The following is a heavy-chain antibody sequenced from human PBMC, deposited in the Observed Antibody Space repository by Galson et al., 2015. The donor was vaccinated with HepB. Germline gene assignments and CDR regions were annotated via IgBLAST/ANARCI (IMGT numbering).Heavy chain of an antibody. CDR1: GFTFSSYA. CDR2: ISSNGGST. CDR3: ARGGPYSVPRGCYFDY. V-gene: IGHV3-64*01. D-gene: IGHD2-2*01. Sequence: SLRLSCAASGFTFSSYAMHWVRQAPGKGLEYVSAISSNGGSTYYANSVKGRFTISRDNSKNTLYLQMGSLRAEDMAVYYCARGGPYSVPRGCYFDYWGQGTLVTVSS. J-gene: IGHJ4*02.